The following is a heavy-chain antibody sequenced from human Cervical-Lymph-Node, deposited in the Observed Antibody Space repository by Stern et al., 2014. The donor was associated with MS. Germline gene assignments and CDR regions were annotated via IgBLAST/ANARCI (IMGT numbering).Heavy chain of an antibody. CDR3: ARDGGAYYDSSGYYQNWFDP. J-gene: IGHJ5*02. CDR1: GGTFSSYA. CDR2: IIPIFGTA. D-gene: IGHD3-22*01. Sequence: DQLVESGAEVKKPGSSVKVSCKASGGTFSSYAISWVRQAPGQGLEWMGGIIPIFGTANYAQKFQGRVTITADESTSTAYMELSSLRSEDTAVYYCARDGGAYYDSSGYYQNWFDPWGQGTLVTVSS. V-gene: IGHV1-69*01.